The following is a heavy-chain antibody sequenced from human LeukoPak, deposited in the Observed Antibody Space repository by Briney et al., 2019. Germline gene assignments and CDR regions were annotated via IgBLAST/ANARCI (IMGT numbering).Heavy chain of an antibody. CDR2: ISYDGSNK. Sequence: PGGSLRLSCAASGFTFSSYGMHWVRQAPGNGLEGLAVISYDGSNKYYADSVKGRFTISRDNSKNTLYLQMNSLRAEDTAVYYCAKDNRYSSGLDYWGQGTLVTVSS. D-gene: IGHD6-19*01. J-gene: IGHJ4*02. CDR1: GFTFSSYG. CDR3: AKDNRYSSGLDY. V-gene: IGHV3-30*18.